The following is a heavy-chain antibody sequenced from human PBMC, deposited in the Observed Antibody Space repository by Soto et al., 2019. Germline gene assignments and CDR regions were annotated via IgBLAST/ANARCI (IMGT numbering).Heavy chain of an antibody. D-gene: IGHD2-15*01. Sequence: QVQLVQSGAEVKRPGCSVKVSCKASGGTFRTSGIAWVRQAPGQGPEWMGGVIPVFKTTKYAERFKGRLSITADESTGTVYLELSSLRSEDTAVYYCARASPSVCGAGSCYRLDPSFDSWGQGTLVFVSS. CDR1: GGTFRTSG. V-gene: IGHV1-69*01. CDR2: VIPVFKTT. CDR3: ARASPSVCGAGSCYRLDPSFDS. J-gene: IGHJ5*01.